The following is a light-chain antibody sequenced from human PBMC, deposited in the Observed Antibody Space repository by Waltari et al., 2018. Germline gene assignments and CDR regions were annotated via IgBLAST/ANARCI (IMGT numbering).Light chain of an antibody. Sequence: DIQLTQSPSFMSASVGDRVTITGRASQGINSYLAWHQQKPGKAPKFLIYDVSTLQSGVPSRFSGSGSGTEFTLTISSLQPEDFATYYCQQFNSYPLTFGPGTKVDLK. CDR1: QGINSY. CDR3: QQFNSYPLT. CDR2: DVS. J-gene: IGKJ3*01. V-gene: IGKV1-9*01.